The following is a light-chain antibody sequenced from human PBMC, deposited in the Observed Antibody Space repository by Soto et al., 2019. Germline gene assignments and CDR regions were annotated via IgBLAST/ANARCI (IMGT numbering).Light chain of an antibody. Sequence: DIQITQSPSTPSASVGDKVAHTCRASQSISSWLAWYQQKPGKAPKLLIYDASSLESGVPSRFSGSGSGTEFTLTISSLQPDDFATYYCQQYNSYPTFGQGTKVDIK. J-gene: IGKJ1*01. CDR1: QSISSW. V-gene: IGKV1-5*01. CDR2: DAS. CDR3: QQYNSYPT.